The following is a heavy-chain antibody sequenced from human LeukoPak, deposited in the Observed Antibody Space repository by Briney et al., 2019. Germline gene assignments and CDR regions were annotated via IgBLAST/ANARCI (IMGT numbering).Heavy chain of an antibody. CDR1: GFTFSSYW. D-gene: IGHD3-22*01. CDR3: ARVGDSSGYYGYYYYYYGMDV. J-gene: IGHJ6*02. Sequence: GGSLRLSCAASGFTFSSYWMHWVRQAPGKGLVWVSRINSDGSSTGYADSVKGRFTISRDNAKNTLYLQMNSLRAEDTAVYYCARVGDSSGYYGYYYYYYGMDVWGQGTTVTVSS. V-gene: IGHV3-74*01. CDR2: INSDGSST.